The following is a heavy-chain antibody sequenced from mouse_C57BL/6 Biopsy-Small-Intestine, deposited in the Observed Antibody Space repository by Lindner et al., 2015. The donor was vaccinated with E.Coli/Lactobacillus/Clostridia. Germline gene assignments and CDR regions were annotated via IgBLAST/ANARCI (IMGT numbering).Heavy chain of an antibody. Sequence: ESGGGLVQPKGSLKLSCAASGFTFNTYAMHWVRQAPGKGLEWVARIRSKSNNYATYYADSVKDRFTISRDDSESMLYLQMNNLETEDTAMYYCVRELGYVGFDYWGQGTTLTVSS. CDR2: IRSKSNNYAT. CDR1: GFTFNTYA. D-gene: IGHD4-1*01. CDR3: VRELGYVGFDY. J-gene: IGHJ2*01. V-gene: IGHV10-3*01.